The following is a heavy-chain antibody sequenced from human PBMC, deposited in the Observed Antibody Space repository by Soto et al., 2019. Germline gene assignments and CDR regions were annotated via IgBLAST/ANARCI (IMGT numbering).Heavy chain of an antibody. D-gene: IGHD3-3*02. V-gene: IGHV3-15*01. CDR3: ATPPPGLTHFFYNMDF. J-gene: IGHJ6*02. Sequence: GGSLRLSWAGSGFTFTDAWINWVRQVPGKGLEWVGRIPRTCFWRTTHYAAPVKDRVTISRDHSENTPYLHLDSLETEDTAVYYCATPPPGLTHFFYNMDFWGQGTTVTVSS. CDR1: GFTFTDAW. CDR2: IPRTCFWRTT.